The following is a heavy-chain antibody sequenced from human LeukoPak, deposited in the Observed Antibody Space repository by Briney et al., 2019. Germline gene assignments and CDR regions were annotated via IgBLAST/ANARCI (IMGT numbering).Heavy chain of an antibody. D-gene: IGHD3-22*01. CDR2: ISDSGDST. CDR3: ARALYDSSGYYFDY. Sequence: GGSLRLSCAASGFTFSTYAMSWVRQAPGKGLEWISSISDSGDSTHSADSVKGRFTISSDNAKNSLYLQMNSLRAEDTAVYYCARALYDSSGYYFDYWGQGTLVTVSS. V-gene: IGHV3-23*01. J-gene: IGHJ4*02. CDR1: GFTFSTYA.